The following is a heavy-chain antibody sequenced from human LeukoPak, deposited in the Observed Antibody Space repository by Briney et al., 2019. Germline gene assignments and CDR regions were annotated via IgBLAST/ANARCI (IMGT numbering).Heavy chain of an antibody. CDR1: GGSISSYY. CDR2: IYYSGST. V-gene: IGHV4-59*01. D-gene: IGHD5-18*01. J-gene: IGHJ6*02. Sequence: SETRSLTCTVSGGSISSYYWSWIRQPPGKGLEWIGYIYYSGSTNYNPSLKSRVTISVDTSKNQFSLKLSSVTAADTAVYYCARDRGRYSYGRYYGMDVWGQGTTVTVSS. CDR3: ARDRGRYSYGRYYGMDV.